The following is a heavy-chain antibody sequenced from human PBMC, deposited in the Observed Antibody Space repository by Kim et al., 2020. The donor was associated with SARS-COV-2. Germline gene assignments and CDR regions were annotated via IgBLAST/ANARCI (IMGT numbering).Heavy chain of an antibody. CDR3: AKISGGELSDAFDI. V-gene: IGHV1-18*01. J-gene: IGHJ3*02. CDR1: GYNSTNYG. Sequence: ASVKVSCKASGYNSTNYGISWVRQAPGQGLEWMGWITAYNGNTKYAQKLQGRVTMTIDTSTSTSYMELRSLKSDDTAVYYCAKISGGELSDAFDIWGQGTMVIVSS. D-gene: IGHD1-7*01. CDR2: ITAYNGNT.